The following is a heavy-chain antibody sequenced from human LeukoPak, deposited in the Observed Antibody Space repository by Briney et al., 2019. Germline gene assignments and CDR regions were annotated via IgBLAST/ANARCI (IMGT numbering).Heavy chain of an antibody. CDR1: GFTVSSNY. CDR3: ARESGSYYGVTLDY. D-gene: IGHD1-26*01. Sequence: GGSLRLSCAASGFTVSSNYMSWVRQAPGKGLEWVPVIYSGGRTEYADSVKGRFTISRDNSKNTLYLQMNSLRAEDTTVYYCARESGSYYGVTLDYWGQGTLVTVSS. J-gene: IGHJ4*02. V-gene: IGHV3-66*01. CDR2: IYSGGRT.